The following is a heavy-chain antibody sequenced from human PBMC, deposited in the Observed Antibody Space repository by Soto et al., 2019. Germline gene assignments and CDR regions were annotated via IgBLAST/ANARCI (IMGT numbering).Heavy chain of an antibody. CDR1: GYTFTSYA. CDR2: INAGNGNT. CDR3: ASGSYYVCSGGSCYTDP. V-gene: IGHV1-3*01. D-gene: IGHD2-15*01. Sequence: ASVKVSCKASGYTFTSYAMHWVRQAPGQRLEWMGWINAGNGNTKYSQKFQGRVTITRDTSASTAYMELSSLRSEDTAVYYCASGSYYVCSGGSCYTDPWGQGTLVTVSS. J-gene: IGHJ5*02.